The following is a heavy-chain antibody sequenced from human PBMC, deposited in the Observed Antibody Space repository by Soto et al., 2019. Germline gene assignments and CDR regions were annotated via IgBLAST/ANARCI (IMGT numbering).Heavy chain of an antibody. Sequence: QITLNESGPTLVKPTQTLTLTCTFSGFSLSTRDVGVGWIRQPPGKALEWLGVIYWDDDKSYSPSLKSRLTITKDTSKNQVVLRMTKMDPVDKATYYCAHCRGGVASFWGQGTLVTVSS. D-gene: IGHD3-16*01. V-gene: IGHV2-5*02. CDR1: GFSLSTRDVG. J-gene: IGHJ4*02. CDR2: IYWDDDK. CDR3: AHCRGGVASF.